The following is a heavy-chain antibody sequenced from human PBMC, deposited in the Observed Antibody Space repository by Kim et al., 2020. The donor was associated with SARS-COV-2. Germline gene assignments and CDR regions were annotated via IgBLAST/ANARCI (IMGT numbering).Heavy chain of an antibody. D-gene: IGHD6-19*01. J-gene: IGHJ3*02. CDR3: VGQWLVDAFDI. Sequence: GGSLRLSCAASGFTFSSYWMSWVRQAPGKGLEWVANIKQDGSEKYYVDSVKGRFTISRDNAKNSLYLQMNSLRAEDTAVYYCVGQWLVDAFDIWGQGTMVTVSS. CDR2: IKQDGSEK. V-gene: IGHV3-7*01. CDR1: GFTFSSYW.